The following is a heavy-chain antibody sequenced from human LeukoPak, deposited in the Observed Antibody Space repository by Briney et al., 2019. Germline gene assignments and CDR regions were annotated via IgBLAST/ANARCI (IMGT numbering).Heavy chain of an antibody. V-gene: IGHV4-34*01. CDR2: INHSGGT. J-gene: IGHJ4*02. CDR1: GESFSGYY. D-gene: IGHD5-18*01. CDR3: ARVGTAMSWGIYFDY. Sequence: SETLSLTCAVYGESFSGYYWSWIRLSSEKGLEWIGEINHSGGTNYNPSPESRVTLSVDTSKNQFSLKLRSVTAADTAVYYCARVGTAMSWGIYFDYWGQGTLVTVSS.